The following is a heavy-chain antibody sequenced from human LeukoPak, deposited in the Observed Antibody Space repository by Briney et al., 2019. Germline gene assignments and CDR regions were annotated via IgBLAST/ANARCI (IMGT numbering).Heavy chain of an antibody. J-gene: IGHJ4*02. D-gene: IGHD3-10*01. V-gene: IGHV4-59*12. CDR3: ARAAPMVYYFDY. CDR1: GGSISSYY. Sequence: PSETLSLTCTVSGGSISSYYWSWIRQPPGKGLEWIGYIYYSGSTNYNPSLKSRVTISVDTSKNQFSLKLSSVTAADTAVYYCARAAPMVYYFDYWGQGTLVTVSS. CDR2: IYYSGST.